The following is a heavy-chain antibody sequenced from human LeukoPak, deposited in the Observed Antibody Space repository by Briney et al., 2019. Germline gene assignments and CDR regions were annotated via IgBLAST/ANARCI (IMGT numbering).Heavy chain of an antibody. D-gene: IGHD6-19*01. J-gene: IGHJ5*02. CDR3: ARGTAVAGT. Sequence: SETLSLTCTVSGGSISSYYWSWLRQPPGKGLEWIGFIYYTGSTDYNPSLKSRVTISVDTSKKQFSLRLSSVTAADTAVYYCARGTAVAGTWGQGTLVTVSS. V-gene: IGHV4-59*01. CDR2: IYYTGST. CDR1: GGSISSYY.